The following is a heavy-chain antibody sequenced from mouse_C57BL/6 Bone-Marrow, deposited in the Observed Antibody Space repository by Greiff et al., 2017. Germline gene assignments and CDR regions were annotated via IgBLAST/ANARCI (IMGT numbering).Heavy chain of an antibody. CDR3: AREDDGYCDY. D-gene: IGHD2-3*01. V-gene: IGHV14-2*01. Sequence: EVKLQESGAELVKPGASVRLSCTASGFNITDYYMHWVKQRTEQGLEWIGSIDPEDGETKSAPKFQGKATITADTSSISAYLKLSSLTPEDTAVYYCAREDDGYCDYWGRGNALTVSS. CDR1: GFNITDYY. CDR2: IDPEDGET. J-gene: IGHJ2*01.